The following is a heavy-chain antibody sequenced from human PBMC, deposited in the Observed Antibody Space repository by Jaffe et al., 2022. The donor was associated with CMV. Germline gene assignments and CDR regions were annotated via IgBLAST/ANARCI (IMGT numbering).Heavy chain of an antibody. D-gene: IGHD6-13*01. CDR2: IYPGNGDT. CDR3: ARGSSSWPNWFDP. Sequence: QVQLEQSGAEVMKPGASVMVSCKASGFSLIRYTIHWVRQAPGQTLEWLGQIYPGNGDTKYAQKFQDRVTISSDTSASSVYMELQRLTSQDTAVYYCARGSSSWPNWFDPWGQGTLVTVSS. CDR1: GFSLIRYT. J-gene: IGHJ5*02. V-gene: IGHV1-3*01.